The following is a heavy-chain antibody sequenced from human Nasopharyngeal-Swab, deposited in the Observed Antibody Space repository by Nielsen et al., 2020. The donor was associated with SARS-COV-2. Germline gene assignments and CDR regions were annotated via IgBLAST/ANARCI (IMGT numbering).Heavy chain of an antibody. CDR1: GFTFSSYG. V-gene: IGHV3-30*18. D-gene: IGHD6-13*01. CDR2: ISYDGSNK. Sequence: GESLKISCAASGFTFSSYGMHWVRQAPGKGLEWVAVISYDGSNKYYADSVKGRFTISRDNSKNTLYLQMNSLRAEDTAVYYCAKDMGIADDSFDYWGRGTLVTVSS. J-gene: IGHJ4*02. CDR3: AKDMGIADDSFDY.